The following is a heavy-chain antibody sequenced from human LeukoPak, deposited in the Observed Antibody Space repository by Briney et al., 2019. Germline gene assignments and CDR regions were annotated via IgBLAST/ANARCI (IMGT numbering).Heavy chain of an antibody. J-gene: IGHJ2*01. Sequence: ASVKVSCKASGYTFTGYHLHGVRQAPGHGVEWMGWINPHSGGTHYAQKFHGRVPMTTDTSISTAYLEVSSLRPDDTAVYYCAKGLLPGTNWYFPLCGRGPLVTVSS. D-gene: IGHD1-26*01. CDR3: AKGLLPGTNWYFPL. CDR2: INPHSGGT. V-gene: IGHV1-2*02. CDR1: GYTFTGYH.